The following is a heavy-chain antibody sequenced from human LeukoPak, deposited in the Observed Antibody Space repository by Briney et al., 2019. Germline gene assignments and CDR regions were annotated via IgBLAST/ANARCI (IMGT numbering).Heavy chain of an antibody. J-gene: IGHJ4*02. CDR3: AKDLSPGRRYYYDSSGYFDY. CDR2: IYTSGST. D-gene: IGHD3-22*01. CDR1: GGSISSYY. V-gene: IGHV4-4*07. Sequence: SETLSLTCTVSGGSISSYYWSWIRQPAGKGLEWIGRIYTSGSTNYNPSLKSRVTMSVDTSKNQFSLKLSSVTAADTAVYYCAKDLSPGRRYYYDSSGYFDYWGQGTLVTVSS.